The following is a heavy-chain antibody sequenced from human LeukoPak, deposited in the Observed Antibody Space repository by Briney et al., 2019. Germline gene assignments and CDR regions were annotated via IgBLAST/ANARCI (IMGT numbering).Heavy chain of an antibody. Sequence: SETVSLTCTVSGGSISTYYWSWIRQPAGKGLEWIGRISTSGSTNHNPSLKSRVTMSVNTSKNQFSLKLSSVTAADTAVYFCARGPMVRGDYCYFDSWGQGTLVTVSS. CDR3: ARGPMVRGDYCYFDS. D-gene: IGHD3-10*01. CDR2: ISTSGST. V-gene: IGHV4-4*07. J-gene: IGHJ4*02. CDR1: GGSISTYY.